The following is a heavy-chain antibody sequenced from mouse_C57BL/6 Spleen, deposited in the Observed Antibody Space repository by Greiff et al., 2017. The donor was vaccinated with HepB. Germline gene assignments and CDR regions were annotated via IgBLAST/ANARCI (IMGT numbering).Heavy chain of an antibody. V-gene: IGHV1-72*01. Sequence: QVQLQQSGAELVKPGASVKLSCKASGYTFTSYWMHWVKQRPGRGLEWIGRIDPNSGGTKYNEKFKSKATLTVDKPSSTAYMQLSSLTSEDSAVYYCARSPITTVVATDAMDYWGQGTSVTVSS. D-gene: IGHD1-1*01. J-gene: IGHJ4*01. CDR2: IDPNSGGT. CDR1: GYTFTSYW. CDR3: ARSPITTVVATDAMDY.